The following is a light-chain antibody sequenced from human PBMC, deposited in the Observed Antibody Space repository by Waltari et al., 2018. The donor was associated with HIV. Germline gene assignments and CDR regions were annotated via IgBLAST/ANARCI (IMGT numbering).Light chain of an antibody. J-gene: IGLJ3*02. CDR1: SSNIGSNT. CDR3: AAWDDSLNGWV. Sequence: QSVLTQPPSASGTPGQRVTISCSGSSSNIGSNTVSCFQQLPGTAPKLLIYGKNQRPSGVPDRFSGSKSGTSASLTITGLQSEDEADYYCAAWDDSLNGWVFGGGTKLTVL. V-gene: IGLV1-44*01. CDR2: GKN.